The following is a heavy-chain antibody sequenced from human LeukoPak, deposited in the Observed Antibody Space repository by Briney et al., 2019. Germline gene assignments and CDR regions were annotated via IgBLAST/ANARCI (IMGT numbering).Heavy chain of an antibody. Sequence: PGGSLRLSYAASGFTFSSYWMHWVRQAPGKGLVWVSRVNSDGTGTTYADSVEGRFTISRDNAKNTVYLQMNSLRAEDTAIYYCIRTLIVATSPYMDVWGKGTTVTVSS. V-gene: IGHV3-74*01. CDR3: IRTLIVATSPYMDV. CDR2: VNSDGTGT. CDR1: GFTFSSYW. D-gene: IGHD5-12*01. J-gene: IGHJ6*03.